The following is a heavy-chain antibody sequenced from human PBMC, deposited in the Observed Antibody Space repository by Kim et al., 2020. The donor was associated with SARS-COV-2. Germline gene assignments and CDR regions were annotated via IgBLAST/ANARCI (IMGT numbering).Heavy chain of an antibody. Sequence: GGSLRLSCAASGFTFSSYWMSWVRQALGKGLEWVANIKQDGSEKYYVDSVKGRFTISRDNAKNSLYLQMNSLRAEDTAVYYCARGMQWLEGGGYGMDVWGQGTTVTVSS. CDR1: GFTFSSYW. CDR2: IKQDGSEK. CDR3: ARGMQWLEGGGYGMDV. D-gene: IGHD6-19*01. V-gene: IGHV3-7*01. J-gene: IGHJ6*02.